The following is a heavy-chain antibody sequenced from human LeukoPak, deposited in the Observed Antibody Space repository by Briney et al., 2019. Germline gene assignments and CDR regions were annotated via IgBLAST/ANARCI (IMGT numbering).Heavy chain of an antibody. CDR3: ANVVPAAITY. J-gene: IGHJ4*02. V-gene: IGHV3-53*01. CDR1: GFTVSSNY. CDR2: ISSGGST. D-gene: IGHD2-2*01. Sequence: QPGGSLRLSCAASGFTVSSNYMSWVRQAPGKGLEWVSVISSGGSTYYADSVKGRFTISRDNSKNTLYLQMNSLRAEDTAVYYCANVVPAAITYWGQGTLVTVSS.